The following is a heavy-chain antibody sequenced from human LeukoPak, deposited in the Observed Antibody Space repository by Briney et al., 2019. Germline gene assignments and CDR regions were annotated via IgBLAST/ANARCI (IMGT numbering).Heavy chain of an antibody. J-gene: IGHJ5*02. CDR3: ARSGIGVVIDSTNWFDP. CDR1: GGSISSGSYY. Sequence: SETLSLTCTVSGGSISSGSYYWSWIRQPVGKGLEWIGRIYTSGSTNYNPSLKSRVTISVDTSKNQFSLKLSSVTAADTAVYYCARSGIGVVIDSTNWFDPWGQGTLVTVSS. CDR2: IYTSGST. D-gene: IGHD3-3*01. V-gene: IGHV4-61*02.